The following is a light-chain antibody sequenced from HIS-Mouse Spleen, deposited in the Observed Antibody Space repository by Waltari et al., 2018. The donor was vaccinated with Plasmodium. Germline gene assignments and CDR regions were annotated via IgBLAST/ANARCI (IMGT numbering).Light chain of an antibody. V-gene: IGKV1-39*01. J-gene: IGKJ1*01. CDR2: AAS. CDR3: QQSYSTWT. CDR1: QNISSY. Sequence: IQMTQSPSSLSASVGARVHITCRASQNISSYLNWYQQKPGKAPKLLIYAASSLQSGVPSRFSGSGSGTDFTLTISSLQPEDFATYYCQQSYSTWTFGQGTKVEIK.